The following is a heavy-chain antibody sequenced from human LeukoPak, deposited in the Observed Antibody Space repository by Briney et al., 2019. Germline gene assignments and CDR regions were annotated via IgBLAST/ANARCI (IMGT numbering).Heavy chain of an antibody. J-gene: IGHJ4*02. V-gene: IGHV3-21*03. CDR1: GFTFSSYS. CDR2: ISSSSSYI. D-gene: IGHD1-26*01. CDR3: TRVVGATTWWVLRY. Sequence: GGSLRLSCAASGFTFSSYSMNWVRQAPGKGLEWVSSISSSSSYIYYADSVKGRFTISRDNAKNSLYLQMNSLKTEDTAVYYCTRVVGATTWWVLRYWGQGTLVTVSS.